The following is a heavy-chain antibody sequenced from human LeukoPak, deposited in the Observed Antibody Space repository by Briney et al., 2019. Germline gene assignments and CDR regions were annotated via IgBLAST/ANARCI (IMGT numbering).Heavy chain of an antibody. CDR2: IKSKTDGGTT. D-gene: IGHD3-22*01. J-gene: IGHJ6*03. CDR1: GFTFSNAW. CDR3: TRDHQGPPVPYYYDSSGYYFFGRYYYYYCMDV. Sequence: GGSLRLSCAASGFTFSNAWMSWVRQAPGKGLEWVGRIKSKTDGGTTDYAAPVEGRFTISRDDSKNTLYLQMNSLKTEDTAVYYYTRDHQGPPVPYYYDSSGYYFFGRYYYYYCMDVWGKGTTVTISS. V-gene: IGHV3-15*01.